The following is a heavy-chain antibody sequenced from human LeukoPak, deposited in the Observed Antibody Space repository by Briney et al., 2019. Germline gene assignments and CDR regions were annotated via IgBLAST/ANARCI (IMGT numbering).Heavy chain of an antibody. CDR3: ARGRTTDWFDP. CDR2: IIPIFGIA. D-gene: IGHD1-1*01. V-gene: IGHV1-69*04. J-gene: IGHJ5*02. Sequence: GASVKVSCKASGGTFSSYAISWVRQAPGQGLEWMGRIIPIFGIANYAQKFQGRVTITADKSTSTAYMELSSLRSEDTAVYYCARGRTTDWFDPWGQGTLVTVSS. CDR1: GGTFSSYA.